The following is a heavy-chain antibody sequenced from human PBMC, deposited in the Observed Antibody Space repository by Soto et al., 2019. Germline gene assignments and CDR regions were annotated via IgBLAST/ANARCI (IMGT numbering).Heavy chain of an antibody. CDR3: ARPDYGGNYPFDY. CDR1: GGTFSSYA. Sequence: GASVKVSCKASGGTFSSYAISWVRQAPGQGLEWMGGIIPIFGTANYAQKFQGRVTITADESTSTAYMELSSLRSEDTAVYYCARPDYGGNYPFDYWGQGTLVTVSS. V-gene: IGHV1-69*13. J-gene: IGHJ4*02. CDR2: IIPIFGTA. D-gene: IGHD4-17*01.